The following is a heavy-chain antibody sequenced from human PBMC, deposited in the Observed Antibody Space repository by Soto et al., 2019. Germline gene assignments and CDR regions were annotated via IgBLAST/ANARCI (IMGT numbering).Heavy chain of an antibody. CDR2: IYYSGST. V-gene: IGHV4-59*01. CDR3: ARDRDYDSSGYYFPFDY. CDR1: GGSISSYY. D-gene: IGHD3-22*01. J-gene: IGHJ4*02. Sequence: SETLSLTCTASGGSISSYYWSWIRQPPGKGLEWIGYIYYSGSTNYNPSLKSRVTISVDTSKNQFSLKLSSVTAADTAVYYCARDRDYDSSGYYFPFDYWGQGTLVTVSS.